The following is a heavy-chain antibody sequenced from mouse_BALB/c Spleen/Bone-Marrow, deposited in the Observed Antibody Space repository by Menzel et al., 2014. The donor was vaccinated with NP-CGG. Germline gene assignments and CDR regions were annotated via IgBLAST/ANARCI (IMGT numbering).Heavy chain of an antibody. CDR1: GFTFSSYG. CDR2: INSNGGST. Sequence: VQLKESGGGLVQPGGSLKLSCAASGFTFSSYGMSWVRQTPDKRLELVATINSNGGSTYYPDSVKGRFTISRDNAKNTLYLQMSSLKSEDTAMYYCARVWYFDYWGQVTSLTVSS. CDR3: ARVWYFDY. V-gene: IGHV5-6-3*01. J-gene: IGHJ2*03.